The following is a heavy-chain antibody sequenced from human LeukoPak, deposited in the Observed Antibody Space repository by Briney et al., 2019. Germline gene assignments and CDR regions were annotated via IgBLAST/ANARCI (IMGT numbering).Heavy chain of an antibody. V-gene: IGHV3-23*01. D-gene: IGHD2-2*01. J-gene: IGHJ4*02. CDR2: ISGSGGTT. CDR3: ARGETSSYDY. Sequence: GGSLRLSCAASGFTFSSYAINWVRQAPGKGLEWVSAISGSGGTTYYADSVKGRFTISRDNSKNTVYLQMNSLRAEDTAVYYCARGETSSYDYWGQGTLVTVSS. CDR1: GFTFSSYA.